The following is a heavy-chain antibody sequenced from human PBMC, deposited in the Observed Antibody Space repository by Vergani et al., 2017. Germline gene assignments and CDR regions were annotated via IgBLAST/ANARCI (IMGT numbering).Heavy chain of an antibody. Sequence: QVQLQESGPGLVKPSQTLSLTCTVSGGSISSGSYYWSWIRQPAGKGLEWIGRIYTSGSTNYNPSLKSRVTISVDTSKNQFSLKLSSVTAADTAVYYCARGLAVAENCYYGMDVWGQGTTGSVSS. CDR1: GGSISSGSYY. J-gene: IGHJ6*02. D-gene: IGHD6-19*01. CDR2: IYTSGST. CDR3: ARGLAVAENCYYGMDV. V-gene: IGHV4-61*02.